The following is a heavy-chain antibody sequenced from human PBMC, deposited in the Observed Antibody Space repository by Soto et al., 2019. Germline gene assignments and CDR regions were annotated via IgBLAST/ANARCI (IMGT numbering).Heavy chain of an antibody. V-gene: IGHV3-21*01. CDR1: GFTFSSYS. CDR3: ARGVGPSWSYYNSYFDY. J-gene: IGHJ4*02. Sequence: EVQLVESGGGLVKPGGSLRLSCAASGFTFSSYSMNWVRQAPGKGLEWVSSISSSSSYIYYADSVKGRFTISRDNAKNSRYRQMNRLRAEDTAVYYCARGVGPSWSYYNSYFDYWGQGTLVTVSS. D-gene: IGHD3-10*01. CDR2: ISSSSSYI.